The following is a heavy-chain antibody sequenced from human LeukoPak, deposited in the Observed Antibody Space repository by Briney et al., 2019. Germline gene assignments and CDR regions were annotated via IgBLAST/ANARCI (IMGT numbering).Heavy chain of an antibody. Sequence: KPSEILSLTCAVYGGSFSGYYWSWIRQPPGKGLEWIGEINHSGSTNYNPSLKSRVTISVDTSKNQFSLKLSSVTAADTAVYYCARWRRPGFDYWGQGTLVTVSS. V-gene: IGHV4-34*01. CDR2: INHSGST. CDR3: ARWRRPGFDY. CDR1: GGSFSGYY. D-gene: IGHD1-14*01. J-gene: IGHJ4*02.